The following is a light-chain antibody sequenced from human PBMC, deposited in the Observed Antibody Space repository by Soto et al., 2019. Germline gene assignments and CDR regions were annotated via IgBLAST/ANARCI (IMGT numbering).Light chain of an antibody. J-gene: IGKJ4*01. CDR2: AAS. V-gene: IGKV3-15*01. Sequence: EIVMTQSPATLSVSPGERATLSCRASQSVSGNLAWYQQKPGQAPSLLIYAASTRATGISARLSGSGSGTDFTLTTSSLQSEDFALYYWQQYNKWPHTFGGGTKVEIK. CDR3: QQYNKWPHT. CDR1: QSVSGN.